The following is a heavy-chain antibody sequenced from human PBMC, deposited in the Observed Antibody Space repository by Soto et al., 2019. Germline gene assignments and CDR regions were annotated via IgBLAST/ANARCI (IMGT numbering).Heavy chain of an antibody. Sequence: PSETLSLTCTVSGGSISSGGYYWSWIRQHPGKGLEWIGYIYYSGSTYYNPSLKSRVTISVDTSKNQFSLKLSSVTAADTAVYYCARGLTIFGVVIPTNWFDPWGQGTLVTVSS. CDR2: IYYSGST. D-gene: IGHD3-3*01. CDR1: GGSISSGGYY. V-gene: IGHV4-31*03. J-gene: IGHJ5*02. CDR3: ARGLTIFGVVIPTNWFDP.